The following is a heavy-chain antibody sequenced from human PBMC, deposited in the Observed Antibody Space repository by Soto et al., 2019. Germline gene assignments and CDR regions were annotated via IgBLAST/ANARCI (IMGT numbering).Heavy chain of an antibody. CDR2: IWYDGSNK. CDR3: ARDGPGGMDV. V-gene: IGHV3-33*01. J-gene: IGHJ6*02. Sequence: VAVIWYDGSNKYYADSVKGRFTISRDNSKNTLYLQMNSLRAEDTAVYYCARDGPGGMDVWGQGTTVTVSS.